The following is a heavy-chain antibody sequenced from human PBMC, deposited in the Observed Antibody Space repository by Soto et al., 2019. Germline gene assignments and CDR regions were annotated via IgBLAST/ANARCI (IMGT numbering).Heavy chain of an antibody. CDR2: IYYTGST. CDR3: ARDDSFYGEPGYGMNV. D-gene: IGHD4-17*01. J-gene: IGHJ6*02. CDR1: GATISSGGFY. Sequence: QVQLQESGPGLVEASQTLSLTCTVSGATISSGGFYWSWIRQRPGKGLEWIGHIYYTGSTYYNPSLNSRVTRSVDMSRNQFSLKLRSVTAADTAKYFCARDDSFYGEPGYGMNVWGQGTTVTVSS. V-gene: IGHV4-31*03.